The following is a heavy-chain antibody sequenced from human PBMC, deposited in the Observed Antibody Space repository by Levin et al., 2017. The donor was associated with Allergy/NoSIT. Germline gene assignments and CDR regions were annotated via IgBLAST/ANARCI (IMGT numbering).Heavy chain of an antibody. Sequence: PSETLSLTCTVSGASITRGNYYWGWIRQPPGKGLEWIANVFHTGTTHDNPSLKSRVTMSVDTSKNQFSLRLNSVTAADTAVYYCARVTPLYASVHWFDPWGQGTLVTVSS. D-gene: IGHD2-2*01. CDR1: GASITRGNYY. V-gene: IGHV4-39*01. CDR2: VFHTGTT. CDR3: ARVTPLYASVHWFDP. J-gene: IGHJ5*02.